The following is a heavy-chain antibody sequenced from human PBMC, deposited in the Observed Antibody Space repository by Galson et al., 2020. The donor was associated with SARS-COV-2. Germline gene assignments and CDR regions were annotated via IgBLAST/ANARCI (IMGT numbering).Heavy chain of an antibody. CDR3: ASTLDGGSGWFDFDY. V-gene: IGHV1-18*01. Sequence: ASVKVSCKASGYTFTNYDITWVRQAPGQGLEWMGWISAYNTNTNYARGLQGRVTMTTDTSTNTAYMELRSLTSDDTAVYYCASTLDGGSGWFDFDYWGQGTLVTVSA. J-gene: IGHJ4*02. CDR2: ISAYNTNT. D-gene: IGHD6-19*01. CDR1: GYTFTNYD.